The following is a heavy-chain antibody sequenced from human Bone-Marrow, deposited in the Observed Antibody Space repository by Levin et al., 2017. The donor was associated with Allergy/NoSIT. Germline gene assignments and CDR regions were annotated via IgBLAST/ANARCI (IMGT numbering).Heavy chain of an antibody. Sequence: GESLKISCAASGFTFSDYSMNWVRQAPGKGLEWVSSISSDSNSIFYSDSVKGRFSISRDNANNSLFLQMNSLRAEDTAQYYCARDPRDNSVSYAHYYYYSYMDVWGMGTTVTVSS. D-gene: IGHD6-25*01. CDR2: ISSDSNSI. J-gene: IGHJ6*03. CDR3: ARDPRDNSVSYAHYYYYSYMDV. V-gene: IGHV3-21*01. CDR1: GFTFSDYS.